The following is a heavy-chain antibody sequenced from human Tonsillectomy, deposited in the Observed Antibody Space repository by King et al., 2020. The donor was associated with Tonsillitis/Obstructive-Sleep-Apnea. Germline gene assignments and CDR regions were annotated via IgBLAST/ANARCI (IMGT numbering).Heavy chain of an antibody. CDR1: GGSISSYY. J-gene: IGHJ4*02. V-gene: IGHV4-59*01. CDR3: ARGYGDYENYFDY. Sequence: VQLQESGPGLVKPSETLSLTCTVSGGSISSYYWSWIRQPPGKGLEWIGYIYYSGSTNYNPSLKSRVTISVDTSKNQFSLKLSSVTAADTAVYYCARGYGDYENYFDYWGQGTLVTVSS. D-gene: IGHD4-17*01. CDR2: IYYSGST.